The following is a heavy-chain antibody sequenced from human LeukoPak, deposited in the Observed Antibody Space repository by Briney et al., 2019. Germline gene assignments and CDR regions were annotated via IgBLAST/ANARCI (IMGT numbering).Heavy chain of an antibody. V-gene: IGHV3-9*01. CDR3: AKDKVAAAGGEFDY. Sequence: GGSLRLSCAASGFTFDDYAMHWVRQAPGKGLEWVSGISWNSGSIGYADSVKGRFTISRDNARNSLYLQMNSLRAEDTALYYCAKDKVAAAGGEFDYWGQGTLVTVSS. CDR2: ISWNSGSI. CDR1: GFTFDDYA. D-gene: IGHD6-13*01. J-gene: IGHJ4*02.